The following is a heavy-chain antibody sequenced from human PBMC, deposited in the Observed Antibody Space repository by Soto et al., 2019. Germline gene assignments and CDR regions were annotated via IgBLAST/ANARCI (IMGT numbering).Heavy chain of an antibody. V-gene: IGHV6-1*01. D-gene: IGHD6-13*01. CDR3: AREQQQLGNGMDV. J-gene: IGHJ6*02. CDR2: TYYRSKWYN. CDR1: GDSVSSNSAA. Sequence: SQTLSLTCAISGDSVSSNSAAWNRIRQSPSRGLEWLGRTYYRSKWYNDYAVSVKSRITINPDTSKNQFSLQLNSVTPEDTAVYYCAREQQQLGNGMDVWGQGTTVTVSS.